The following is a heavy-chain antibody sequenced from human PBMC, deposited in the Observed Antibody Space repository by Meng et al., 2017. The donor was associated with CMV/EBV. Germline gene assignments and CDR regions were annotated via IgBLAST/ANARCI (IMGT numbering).Heavy chain of an antibody. CDR1: GFTFSSYA. V-gene: IGHV3-30*04. Sequence: RALRLSCAASGFTFSSYAMHWVRQAPGKGLEWVAVISYDGSNKYYADSVKGRFTISRDNSKNTLCLQMNSLRAEDTAVYYCARDYDFWGQGTLVTVSS. CDR2: ISYDGSNK. CDR3: ARDYDF. J-gene: IGHJ4*02. D-gene: IGHD3-3*01.